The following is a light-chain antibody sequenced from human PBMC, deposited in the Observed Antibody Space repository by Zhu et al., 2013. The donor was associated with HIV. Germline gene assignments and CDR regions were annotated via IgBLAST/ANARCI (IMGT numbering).Light chain of an antibody. Sequence: QSVLTQPPSVSAAPGQRVTISCSGSNSNIGRNFVSWYQQLPETAPKLLIYDNDKRPSGISDRFSGSRSGTSATLVITGLQTGDEADYYCGTWDSTLSVAMFGGGTKLAVL. J-gene: IGLJ3*02. CDR1: NSNIGRNF. CDR2: DND. V-gene: IGLV1-51*01. CDR3: GTWDSTLSVAM.